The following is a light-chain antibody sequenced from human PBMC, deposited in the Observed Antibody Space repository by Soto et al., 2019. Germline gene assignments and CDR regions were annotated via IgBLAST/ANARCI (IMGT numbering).Light chain of an antibody. J-gene: IGKJ2*01. CDR1: QSISSY. Sequence: DIQMTQSPSSLSASVGDRVTITCRASQSISSYLNWYQQKPGKAPKLLIYAASSLQSGVPSRFSGSGSGTDFTITIISLQPEDFATYYCQQGYSTPPYTFRQGTKLEIK. CDR3: QQGYSTPPYT. CDR2: AAS. V-gene: IGKV1-39*01.